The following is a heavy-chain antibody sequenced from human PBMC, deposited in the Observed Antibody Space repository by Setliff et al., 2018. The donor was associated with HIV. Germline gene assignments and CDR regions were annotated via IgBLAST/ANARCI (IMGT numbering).Heavy chain of an antibody. Sequence: SETLSLTCTVSGLSMSRRSYYWGWIRQPPGKGLEWIGSIYYSGSTYYNPSLTSRVTISVDTSNNKFSLRLTSVTAADTALYYCARGAPYGSGRHRWNSWGQGTLVTVS. CDR3: ARGAPYGSGRHRWNS. D-gene: IGHD3-10*01. V-gene: IGHV4-39*07. J-gene: IGHJ4*02. CDR2: IYYSGST. CDR1: GLSMSRRSYY.